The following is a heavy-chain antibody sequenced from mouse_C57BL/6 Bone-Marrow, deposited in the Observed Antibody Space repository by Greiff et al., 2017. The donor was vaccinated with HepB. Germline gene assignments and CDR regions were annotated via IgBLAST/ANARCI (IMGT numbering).Heavy chain of an antibody. D-gene: IGHD2-3*01. J-gene: IGHJ1*03. CDR1: GYSITSGYY. CDR2: ISYDGSN. CDR3: ARGWLLRWYFDV. V-gene: IGHV3-6*01. Sequence: EVQLVESGPGLVKPSQSLSLTCSVTGYSITSGYYWNWIRQFPGNKLEWMGYISYDGSNNYNPSLKNRISITRDTSKNQFFLKLNSVTTEDTATYYCARGWLLRWYFDVWGTGTTVTVSS.